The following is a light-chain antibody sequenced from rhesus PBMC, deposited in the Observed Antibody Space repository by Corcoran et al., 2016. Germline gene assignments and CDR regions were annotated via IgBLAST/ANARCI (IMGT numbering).Light chain of an antibody. CDR1: SSDVGGYNY. J-gene: IGLJ1*01. V-gene: IGLV2-32*02. CDR2: EVS. CDR3: SSYAGSNTYI. Sequence: AAPTQPPSVSGSPGQSVTISCTGTSSDVGGYNYVSWYQQHPGTAPKLMIYEVSKRPSGVSDRFSGSKSGNTASPTISGLQAEDEADYYCSSYAGSNTYIFGAGTRLTVL.